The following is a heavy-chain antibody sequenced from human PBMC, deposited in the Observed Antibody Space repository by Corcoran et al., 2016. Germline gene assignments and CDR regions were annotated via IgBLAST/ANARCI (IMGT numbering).Heavy chain of an antibody. CDR3: ASAPAALHYYYGMDV. D-gene: IGHD2-2*01. CDR2: MNPNSGNT. J-gene: IGHJ6*02. Sequence: QVQLVQSGAEVKKPGASGKVSCKASGYTFTSYDINWVRQATGQGLEWMGWMNPNSGNTGYAQKFQGRVTMTRNTSISTAYMELSSLRSEDTAVYSCASAPAALHYYYGMDVWGQGTTVTVSS. V-gene: IGHV1-8*01. CDR1: GYTFTSYD.